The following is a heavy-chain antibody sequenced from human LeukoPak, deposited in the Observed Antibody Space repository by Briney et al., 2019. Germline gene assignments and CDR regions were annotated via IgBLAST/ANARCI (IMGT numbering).Heavy chain of an antibody. V-gene: IGHV4-34*01. Sequence: SETLSLTCAVYGGSFSGYYWSWIRQPPEKGLEWIGEINHSGSTNYNPSLKSRVTISVDTSKNQFSLKLSSVTAADTAVYYCARLRGLLWLGELLYPFISNFDYWGQGTLVTVSS. CDR1: GGSFSGYY. CDR3: ARLRGLLWLGELLYPFISNFDY. D-gene: IGHD3-10*01. J-gene: IGHJ4*02. CDR2: INHSGST.